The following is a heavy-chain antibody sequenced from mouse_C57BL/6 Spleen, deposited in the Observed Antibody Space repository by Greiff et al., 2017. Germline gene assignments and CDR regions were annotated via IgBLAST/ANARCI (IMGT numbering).Heavy chain of an antibody. J-gene: IGHJ2*01. CDR1: GFTFSDYG. Sequence: EVKLMESGGGLVKPGGSLKLSCAASGFTFSDYGMHWVRQAPEKGLEWVAYISRGSRTIYYADTVKGRFTISRDNAKNTLFLQMTSLRSEDTAMYYCARGGSDYWGQGTTLTVSS. V-gene: IGHV5-17*01. CDR3: ARGGSDY. CDR2: ISRGSRTI. D-gene: IGHD1-1*01.